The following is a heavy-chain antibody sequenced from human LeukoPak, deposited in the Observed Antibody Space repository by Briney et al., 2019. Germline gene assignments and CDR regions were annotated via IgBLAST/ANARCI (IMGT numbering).Heavy chain of an antibody. J-gene: IGHJ4*02. CDR2: ISHDGSNI. CDR3: AKDFRIGYSAHFDY. Sequence: GGSLRLSCAASGFTFSSYGMHWVRQAPGKGLEWVAVISHDGSNIYYGDSVKGRFSISRDNSKNTLYLQMNSLRVEDTAVYYCAKDFRIGYSAHFDYWGQGALVTVSS. CDR1: GFTFSSYG. V-gene: IGHV3-30*18. D-gene: IGHD2-21*01.